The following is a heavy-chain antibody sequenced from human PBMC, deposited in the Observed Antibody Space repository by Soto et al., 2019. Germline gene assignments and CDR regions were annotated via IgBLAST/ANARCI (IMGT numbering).Heavy chain of an antibody. CDR3: ARGVESSAQYNWCEA. CDR1: GYTFTSYY. Sequence: GASVKVPCKASGYTFTSYYMHSVRQAPGQGLEWMVIINPSGGSTSYAQKFQGRVTMTRDTSTSTVYMELSILRSEDTAVYYCARGVESSAQYNWCEAWGQGTMVTVS. J-gene: IGHJ5*02. CDR2: INPSGGST. V-gene: IGHV1-46*01. D-gene: IGHD6-6*01.